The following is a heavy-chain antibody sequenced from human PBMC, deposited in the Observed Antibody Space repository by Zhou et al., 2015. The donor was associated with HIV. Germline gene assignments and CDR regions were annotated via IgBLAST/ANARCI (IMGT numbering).Heavy chain of an antibody. D-gene: IGHD4-11*01. J-gene: IGHJ4*02. V-gene: IGHV3-23*04. Sequence: EVQLVESGGGLVKPGGSLRLSCAASGFTFSNYAMSWARQAPGKGLEWVSAISAGGGTTYYADSVKGRFTIFRDNLKNTLYMQMNILRAEDTAVYYCTTAGSNPFDYWGQGTLVTVSS. CDR2: ISAGGGTT. CDR1: GFTFSNYA. CDR3: TTAGSNPFDY.